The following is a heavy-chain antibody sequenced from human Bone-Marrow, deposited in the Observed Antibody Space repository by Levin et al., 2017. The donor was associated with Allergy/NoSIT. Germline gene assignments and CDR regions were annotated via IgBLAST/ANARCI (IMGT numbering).Heavy chain of an antibody. CDR3: AKVRRGLDAFDI. CDR1: GFTFSSSA. D-gene: IGHD3/OR15-3a*01. J-gene: IGHJ3*02. Sequence: GESLKISCAASGFTFSSSAMSWVRQAPGKGLEWVSSISAGDASTYYTDSVKGRLTVSRDNSKNTLYLQMNSLRAEDTALYYCAKVRRGLDAFDIWGQGTMVTVAS. CDR2: ISAGDAST. V-gene: IGHV3-23*01.